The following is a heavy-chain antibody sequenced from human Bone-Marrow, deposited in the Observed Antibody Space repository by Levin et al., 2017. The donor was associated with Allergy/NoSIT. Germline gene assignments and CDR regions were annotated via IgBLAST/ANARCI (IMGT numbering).Heavy chain of an antibody. CDR1: GFTFSDYS. CDR2: INDRGGNA. J-gene: IGHJ4*02. D-gene: IGHD5-12*01. CDR3: ARGRGGSGYDVSDW. V-gene: IGHV3-64*02. Sequence: GGSLRLSCAASGFTFSDYSMPWVRQAPGKGLEYVSTINDRGGNAYYADSVKGRFTMSRDDSRNTVFLQMGSLRGDDTGIYYCARGRGGSGYDVSDWWGQGTLVTVSS.